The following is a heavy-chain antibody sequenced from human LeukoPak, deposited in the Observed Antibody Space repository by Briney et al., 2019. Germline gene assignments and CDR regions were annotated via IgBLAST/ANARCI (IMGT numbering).Heavy chain of an antibody. V-gene: IGHV3-23*01. J-gene: IGHJ5*02. CDR1: GFTFSSYA. CDR2: ISGSGGST. D-gene: IGHD4-11*01. Sequence: PGGSLRLSCAASGFTFSSYAMSWVRQAPGKGLEWVSAISGSGGSTYYADSVKGRFTISRDNSKNTLYLQMNSLRAEDTAVYYCAKPLLATVTTYNWFDPWGQGTLSPSPQ. CDR3: AKPLLATVTTYNWFDP.